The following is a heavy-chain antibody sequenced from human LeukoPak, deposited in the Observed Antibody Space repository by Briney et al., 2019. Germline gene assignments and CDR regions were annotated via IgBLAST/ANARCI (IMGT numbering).Heavy chain of an antibody. CDR2: ISGSSSYI. V-gene: IGHV3-21*01. CDR1: GFTFSSYT. Sequence: GASLRLSCAASGFTFSSYTMNWVRQAPGKGLEWVSFISGSSSYIYYADSVKGRFTISRDNAKNSLYLQMSSLRAEDTAVYYCARDKVGSTVVVPAFDYWGQGTLVTVSS. J-gene: IGHJ4*02. D-gene: IGHD2-2*01. CDR3: ARDKVGSTVVVPAFDY.